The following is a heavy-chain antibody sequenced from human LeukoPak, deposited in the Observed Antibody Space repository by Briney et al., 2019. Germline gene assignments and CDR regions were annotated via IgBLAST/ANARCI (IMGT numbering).Heavy chain of an antibody. V-gene: IGHV3-21*01. CDR1: GFTFSSYA. D-gene: IGHD5-12*01. Sequence: GGSLRLSCAASGFTFSSYAMSWVRQAPGKGLEWVSSISSSSSYIYYADSVKGRFTISRDNAKNSLYLQMNSLRAEDTAVYYCARDSGYDSRGFHYWGQGTLVTVSS. CDR3: ARDSGYDSRGFHY. J-gene: IGHJ4*02. CDR2: ISSSSSYI.